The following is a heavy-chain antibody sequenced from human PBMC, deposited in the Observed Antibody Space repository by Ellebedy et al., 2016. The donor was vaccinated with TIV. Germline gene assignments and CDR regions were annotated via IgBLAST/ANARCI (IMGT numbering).Heavy chain of an antibody. Sequence: GESLKISXAASGFTLSSYAMTWVRQAPGKGLEWVSSMDVRGDNTYYADSVKGRFTISRDNSKNTLYLQMNSLRAEDTAVYYCAKDAKRWPYYFDYWGQGTLVTVSS. CDR1: GFTLSSYA. CDR2: MDVRGDNT. J-gene: IGHJ4*02. V-gene: IGHV3-23*01. D-gene: IGHD5-24*01. CDR3: AKDAKRWPYYFDY.